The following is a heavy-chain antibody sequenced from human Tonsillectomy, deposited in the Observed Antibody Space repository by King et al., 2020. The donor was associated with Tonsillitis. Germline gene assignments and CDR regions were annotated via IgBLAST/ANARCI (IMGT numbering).Heavy chain of an antibody. V-gene: IGHV5-51*01. D-gene: IGHD3-9*01. CDR2: IYPGDSES. CDR3: ARQRLRNNDILTGLFDY. CDR1: GYSFTSYW. J-gene: IGHJ4*02. Sequence: VQLVESGAEVKKPGESLKISCKGSGYSFTSYWIAWVRQMPGKGLEWMGIIYPGDSESRYSPSFQGQVTISVDKSISTAYLQWSSLKASDTAMYYCARQRLRNNDILTGLFDYWGQGTLVTVSS.